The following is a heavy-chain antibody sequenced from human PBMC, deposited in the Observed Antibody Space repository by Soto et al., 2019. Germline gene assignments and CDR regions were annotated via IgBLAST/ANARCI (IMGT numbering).Heavy chain of an antibody. CDR3: ARDLAYCGGDCYYLNWFDH. D-gene: IGHD2-21*02. CDR1: VGTFSSYA. J-gene: IGHJ5*02. CDR2: IIPIFGTA. Sequence: GXSVKVSCKGSVGTFSSYAISWVRQAPGQGLEWMGGIIPIFGTANYAQKFQGRVTITADESTSTAYMELSSLRSEDTAVYYCARDLAYCGGDCYYLNWFDHWGQGSLVTVSS. V-gene: IGHV1-69*13.